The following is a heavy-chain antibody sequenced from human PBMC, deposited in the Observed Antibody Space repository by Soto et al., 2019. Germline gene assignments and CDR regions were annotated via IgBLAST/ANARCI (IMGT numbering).Heavy chain of an antibody. D-gene: IGHD3-10*01. Sequence: QVQLVQSGAEVKKAGSSVKVSCKASGGTFNTYAITWVRQAPGQGLEWLGGIIPVFGTSNHAQKFQGRVTLTADNSTSSAYLERSSLRSDDTAIYYGARAPQLLWFRRGLNSYYGMDVWGKGTTVTVSS. V-gene: IGHV1-69*06. CDR2: IIPVFGTS. CDR1: GGTFNTYA. CDR3: ARAPQLLWFRRGLNSYYGMDV. J-gene: IGHJ6*04.